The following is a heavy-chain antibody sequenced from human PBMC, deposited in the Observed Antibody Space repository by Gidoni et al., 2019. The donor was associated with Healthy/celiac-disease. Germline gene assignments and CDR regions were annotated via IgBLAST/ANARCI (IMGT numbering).Heavy chain of an antibody. V-gene: IGHV3-30-3*01. D-gene: IGHD2-2*02. Sequence: QVQLVESGGGVVQPGRSLRLSCAASGFPFRSSAMHWVRQAPGKGLEWVAVISDDGSNKDYADSVKGRFTISRDNSKNTLYLQRNSLRAEDTAVYYCARVGCSSTSCYTDPYYFDYWGQGTLVTVSS. CDR2: ISDDGSNK. CDR1: GFPFRSSA. CDR3: ARVGCSSTSCYTDPYYFDY. J-gene: IGHJ4*02.